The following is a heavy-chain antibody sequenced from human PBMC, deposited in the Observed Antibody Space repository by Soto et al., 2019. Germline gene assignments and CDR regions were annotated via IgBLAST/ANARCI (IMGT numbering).Heavy chain of an antibody. V-gene: IGHV3-23*01. Sequence: EVQLLESGGGLVQPGGSLRLSCAASGFTFSSYAMSWVRQAPGKGLEWVSTISGSGGSTYYADSVKGRFTISRDNSKNTLFLQMNSLRAEDTAVFYCAKDRLGGNGRAAFDYWGQGTLVTVSS. CDR3: AKDRLGGNGRAAFDY. CDR2: ISGSGGST. J-gene: IGHJ4*02. CDR1: GFTFSSYA. D-gene: IGHD3-16*01.